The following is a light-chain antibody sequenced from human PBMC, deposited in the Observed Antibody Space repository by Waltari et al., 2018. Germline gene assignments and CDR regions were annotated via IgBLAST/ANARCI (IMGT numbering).Light chain of an antibody. V-gene: IGLV1-44*01. CDR3: AAWDDSLNGWV. CDR1: SSNIGSNT. J-gene: IGLJ3*02. CDR2: SNN. Sequence: QSLLTPPPSAAGTPGPRVTNSCSVRSSNIGSNTLNWYQQLPGTAPKLLIYSNNQRPSGVPDRFSGSKSGTSASLAISGLQSEDEADYYCAAWDDSLNGWVFGGGTKLTVL.